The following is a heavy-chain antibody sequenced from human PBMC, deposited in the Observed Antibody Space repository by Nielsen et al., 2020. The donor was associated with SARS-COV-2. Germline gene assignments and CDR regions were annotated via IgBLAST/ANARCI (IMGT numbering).Heavy chain of an antibody. CDR2: MNPNSGNT. Sequence: ASVKVSCKASGYTFTSYDINWVRQATGQGLEWMGWMNPNSGNTGYAQKFQGRVTMTRNTSISTAYMELSSLRSKDTAVYYCARAPALIGGGVDYGMDVWGQGTTVTVSS. CDR1: GYTFTSYD. J-gene: IGHJ6*02. CDR3: ARAPALIGGGVDYGMDV. V-gene: IGHV1-8*01. D-gene: IGHD2-15*01.